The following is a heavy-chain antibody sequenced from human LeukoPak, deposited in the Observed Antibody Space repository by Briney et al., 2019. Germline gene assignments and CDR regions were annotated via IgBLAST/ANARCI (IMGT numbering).Heavy chain of an antibody. CDR2: ISGSGGST. Sequence: GGSLRLSCAASGFTFSSYAMSWVRQAPGKGLEWVSAISGSGGSTYYADSVKGRFTISRDNSKNTLYLQMNSLRAEDTAVYYCAKSSRAHHLVDLDYWGQGTLVTVSS. D-gene: IGHD2-21*01. CDR3: AKSSRAHHLVDLDY. J-gene: IGHJ4*02. V-gene: IGHV3-23*01. CDR1: GFTFSSYA.